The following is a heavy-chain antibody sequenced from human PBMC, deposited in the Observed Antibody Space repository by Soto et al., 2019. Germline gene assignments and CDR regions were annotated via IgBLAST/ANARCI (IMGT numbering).Heavy chain of an antibody. CDR1: GFTFSGYE. CDR2: ISSSGSTI. V-gene: IGHV3-48*03. Sequence: PGGSLRLSCAASGFTFSGYEMNWVRQAPGKGLEWVSYISSSGSTIYYADSVKGRFTISRDNSKNTLYRQMNSLRAEDTAVYYCASGSCGGDCYFADYWGQGTLVTVSS. CDR3: ASGSCGGDCYFADY. J-gene: IGHJ4*02. D-gene: IGHD2-21*02.